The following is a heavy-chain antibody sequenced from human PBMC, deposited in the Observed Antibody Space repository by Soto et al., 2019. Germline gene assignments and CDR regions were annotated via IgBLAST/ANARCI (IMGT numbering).Heavy chain of an antibody. Sequence: PSETLSLTCAVYGGSFSGYYWSWIRQPPGKGLEWIGEINHSGSTNYNPSLKSRVTISVDTSKNQFSLKLSSVTAADTAVYYCARGGADYYGSGLWGWFDPWGQGTLVTVSS. V-gene: IGHV4-34*01. CDR2: INHSGST. D-gene: IGHD3-10*01. CDR1: GGSFSGYY. J-gene: IGHJ5*02. CDR3: ARGGADYYGSGLWGWFDP.